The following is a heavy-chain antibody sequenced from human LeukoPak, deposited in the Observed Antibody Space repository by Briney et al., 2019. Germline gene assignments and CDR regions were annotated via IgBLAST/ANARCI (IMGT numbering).Heavy chain of an antibody. Sequence: SVTLSLTCAVYGGSFSGYYWSWIRQPPGKGLEWIGEINHSGSTNYNPSLKSRVTISVDTSKNQFSLKLSSVTAADTAVYYCAAWAYYYDNSGYYDAFHIWAQGTMVTVSS. D-gene: IGHD3-22*01. CDR1: GGSFSGYY. CDR2: INHSGST. CDR3: AAWAYYYDNSGYYDAFHI. V-gene: IGHV4-34*01. J-gene: IGHJ3*02.